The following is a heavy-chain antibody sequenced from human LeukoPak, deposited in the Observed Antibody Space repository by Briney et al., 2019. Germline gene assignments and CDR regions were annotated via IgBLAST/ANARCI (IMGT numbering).Heavy chain of an antibody. Sequence: GGSLRLSCAASGFTFSSYAMHWVRQAPGKGLEWVAVISYDGSNKYYADSVKGRFTISRDNSKNTLYLQMNSLRAEDTAVYYCARCYYYYYMDVWGKGTTVTVSS. CDR1: GFTFSSYA. V-gene: IGHV3-30*04. CDR3: ARCYYYYYMDV. CDR2: ISYDGSNK. J-gene: IGHJ6*03.